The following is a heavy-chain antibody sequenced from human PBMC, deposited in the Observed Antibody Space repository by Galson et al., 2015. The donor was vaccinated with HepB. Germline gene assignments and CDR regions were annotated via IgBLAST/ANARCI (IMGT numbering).Heavy chain of an antibody. CDR3: ARVGYCSGGSCYQSIDY. CDR2: IYSGGST. J-gene: IGHJ4*02. Sequence: SLRLSCAASGFTVSSNYMSWVRQAPGKGLEWVSVIYSGGSTYYADSVKGRFTISRDNSKNTLYLQMNSLRAEDTAVYYCARVGYCSGGSCYQSIDYWGQGTLVTVSS. CDR1: GFTVSSNY. V-gene: IGHV3-53*01. D-gene: IGHD2-15*01.